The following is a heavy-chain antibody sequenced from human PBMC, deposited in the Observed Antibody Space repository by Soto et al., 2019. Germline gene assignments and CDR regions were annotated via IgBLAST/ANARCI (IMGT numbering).Heavy chain of an antibody. CDR1: GFTFSSYG. CDR2: IWYDGSNK. D-gene: IGHD3-3*01. Sequence: GGSLRLSCAASGFTFSSYGMHWVRQAPGKGLEWVAVIWYDGSNKYYADSVKGRFTISRDNSKNTLYLQMNSLRAEDTAVYYCAREESQDSRITIFGVVTSYYYGMDVWGQGTTVTVSS. CDR3: AREESQDSRITIFGVVTSYYYGMDV. J-gene: IGHJ6*02. V-gene: IGHV3-33*01.